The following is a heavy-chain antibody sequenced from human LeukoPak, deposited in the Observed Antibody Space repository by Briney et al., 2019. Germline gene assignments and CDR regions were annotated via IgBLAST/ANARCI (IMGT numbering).Heavy chain of an antibody. J-gene: IGHJ4*02. CDR1: GYSFSDYP. CDR2: INTNSGGT. CDR3: ARGGSWSGYLYYFDS. V-gene: IGHV1-2*02. D-gene: IGHD3-10*01. Sequence: ASVKVSCKSSGYSFSDYPMHWVRQAPGQGREWMGRINTNSGGTSYAQNFQGRVTMTRDTSISTTYMELSGLTSDDTAVYYCARGGSWSGYLYYFDSWGQGTLVSVSS.